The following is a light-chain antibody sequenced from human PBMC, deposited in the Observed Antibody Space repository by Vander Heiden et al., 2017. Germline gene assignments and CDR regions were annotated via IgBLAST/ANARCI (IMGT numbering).Light chain of an antibody. Sequence: IVLPQSPATLSSSPGERATLSCRASQSVSSYLAWYQQKPGKAPRLLIYDASSRATGIPARFSGSGSGTDFTLTISSLEPEDFAVYYCQQRSNWAMTFGQGTRLEIK. J-gene: IGKJ5*01. CDR1: QSVSSY. CDR3: QQRSNWAMT. V-gene: IGKV3-11*01. CDR2: DAS.